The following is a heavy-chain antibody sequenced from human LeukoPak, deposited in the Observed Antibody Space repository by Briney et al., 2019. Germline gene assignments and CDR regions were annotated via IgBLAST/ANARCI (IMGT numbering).Heavy chain of an antibody. J-gene: IGHJ6*02. Sequence: SVKVSCKASGGTFSSYAISWVRQAPGQGIEWMGRIIPILGIANYAQKFQGRVTITADKSTSTAYMELSSLRSEDTAVYYCARARHGMDVWGQGTTVTVSS. CDR2: IIPILGIA. CDR1: GGTFSSYA. V-gene: IGHV1-69*04. CDR3: ARARHGMDV.